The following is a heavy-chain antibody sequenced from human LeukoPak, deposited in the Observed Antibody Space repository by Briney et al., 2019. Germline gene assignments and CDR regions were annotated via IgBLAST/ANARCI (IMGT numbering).Heavy chain of an antibody. CDR1: GGSISSYS. J-gene: IGHJ1*01. CDR2: IYYSGST. V-gene: IGHV4-59*01. D-gene: IGHD4-23*01. Sequence: SETLSLTCTVSGGSISSYSWDCIRQPPGKGLEWIGHIYYSGSTTYNPSLKSRVTISVDTSKNQFSLHLNSVTAADTAVYYCARNPQGRYGGQSWAEYFQDWGQGTLVTVSA. CDR3: ARNPQGRYGGQSWAEYFQD.